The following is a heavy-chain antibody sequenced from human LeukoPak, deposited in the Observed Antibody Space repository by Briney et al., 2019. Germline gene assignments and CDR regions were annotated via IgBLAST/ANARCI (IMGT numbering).Heavy chain of an antibody. CDR2: ISSSSSYI. CDR3: ARYNWNYAYYFDY. J-gene: IGHJ4*02. CDR1: GFTFSSYS. D-gene: IGHD1-7*01. Sequence: GGSLRLSCAASGFTFSSYSMNWVRQAPGKGLEWVSSISSSSSYIYYADSVKGRFTISRDNAKNSLYLQMNSLRAEDTDVYYCARYNWNYAYYFDYWGQGTLVTVSS. V-gene: IGHV3-21*01.